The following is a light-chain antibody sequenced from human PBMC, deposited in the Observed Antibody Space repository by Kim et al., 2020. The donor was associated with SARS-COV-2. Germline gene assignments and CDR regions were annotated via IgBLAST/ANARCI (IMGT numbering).Light chain of an antibody. CDR3: AAWDDSLSGWV. V-gene: IGLV1-47*01. CDR1: SSNIGSNY. Sequence: GQGGTISCSRSSSNIGSNYVYWYQQLPGTAPKLLIYRNNQRPSGVPDRFSGSKSGTSASLAISGLRSEDEADYYCAAWDDSLSGWVFGGGTQLTVL. CDR2: RNN. J-gene: IGLJ3*02.